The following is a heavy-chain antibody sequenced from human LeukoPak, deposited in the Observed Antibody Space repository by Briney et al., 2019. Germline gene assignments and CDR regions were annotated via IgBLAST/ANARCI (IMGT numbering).Heavy chain of an antibody. V-gene: IGHV3-48*01. Sequence: GGSLRLSCASSGFSFSSYSMNWVRQAPGKGLEWVSYITSSSSTMYYADAVKGRFAISRDNAKNSLYLQMNSLRAEDTAVYYCARKSGSSGYPFDYWGQGTLVTVSS. CDR1: GFSFSSYS. D-gene: IGHD3-22*01. CDR2: ITSSSSTM. CDR3: ARKSGSSGYPFDY. J-gene: IGHJ4*02.